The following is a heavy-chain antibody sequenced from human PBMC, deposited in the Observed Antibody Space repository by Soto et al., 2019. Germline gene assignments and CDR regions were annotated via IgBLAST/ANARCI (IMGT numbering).Heavy chain of an antibody. CDR2: ISYDGSNK. D-gene: IGHD6-13*01. Sequence: PGGSLRLSCAASGFTFSSYAMHWVRQAPGKGLEWVAVISYDGSNKYYADSVKGRFTISRDNSKNTLYLQMNSLRAEDTAVYYCARDFWDSSSWPYYYYGMDVWGQGTTVTVSS. CDR3: ARDFWDSSSWPYYYYGMDV. J-gene: IGHJ6*02. CDR1: GFTFSSYA. V-gene: IGHV3-30-3*01.